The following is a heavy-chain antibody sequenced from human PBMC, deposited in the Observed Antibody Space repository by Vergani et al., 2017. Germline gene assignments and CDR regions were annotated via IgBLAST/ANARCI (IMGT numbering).Heavy chain of an antibody. CDR2: IWYDGSNK. CDR3: AKVWGVYYYDSSGYYYFDY. V-gene: IGHV3-33*06. J-gene: IGHJ4*02. D-gene: IGHD3-22*01. Sequence: VQLVESGGGVVQPGGSLRLSCAASGFTFSSYGMHWVRQAPGKGLEWVAVIWYDGSNKYYADSVKGRFTISRDNSKNTLYLQMNSLRAEDTAVYYCAKVWGVYYYDSSGYYYFDYWGQGTLVTVSS. CDR1: GFTFSSYG.